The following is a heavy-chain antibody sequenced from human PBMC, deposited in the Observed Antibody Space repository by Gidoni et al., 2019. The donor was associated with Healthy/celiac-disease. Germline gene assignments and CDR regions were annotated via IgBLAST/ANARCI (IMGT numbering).Heavy chain of an antibody. CDR3: AKEHGYCSSTSCHSDY. CDR1: GFTFSSYA. CDR2: ISGSGGST. D-gene: IGHD2-2*01. V-gene: IGHV3-23*01. Sequence: EVQLLESGGGLVQPGGSLRLSCAASGFTFSSYAMSWVRQAPGKGLEWVSAISGSGGSTYYADSVKGRFTISRDNSKNTLYLQMNSLRAEDTAVYYCAKEHGYCSSTSCHSDYWGQGTLVTVSS. J-gene: IGHJ4*02.